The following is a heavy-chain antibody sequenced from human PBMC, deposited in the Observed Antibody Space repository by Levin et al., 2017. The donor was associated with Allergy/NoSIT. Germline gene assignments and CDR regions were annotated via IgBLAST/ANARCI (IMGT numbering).Heavy chain of an antibody. D-gene: IGHD6-19*01. CDR3: ATGGKSSGGWYGVN. Sequence: GGSLRLSCAASGFTFSTYWMTWVRQAPGEGLEWVANINQDGSKKNYVDSVKGRFTISRDNAKNSVYLQMNSLRAEDTAVYYCATGGKSSGGWYGVNWGQATLVTVSS. V-gene: IGHV3-7*01. CDR1: GFTFSTYW. CDR2: INQDGSKK. J-gene: IGHJ4*02.